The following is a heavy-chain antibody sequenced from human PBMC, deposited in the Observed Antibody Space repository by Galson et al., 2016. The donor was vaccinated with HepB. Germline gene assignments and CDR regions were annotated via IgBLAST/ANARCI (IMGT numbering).Heavy chain of an antibody. D-gene: IGHD1-26*01. CDR2: TRYSENA. CDR1: EASVRSRRYY. V-gene: IGHV4-61*01. CDR3: VRNPLSPHPAYRASEA. J-gene: IGHJ5*02. Sequence: SETLSLTCTVSEASVRSRRYYWTWIRQTPGKGLEWIGYTRYSENANYNPPLNNRVAILVDTSKNQLSLKLSSVTAADTAVYYCVRNPLSPHPAYRASEAWGQGTLVIVSS.